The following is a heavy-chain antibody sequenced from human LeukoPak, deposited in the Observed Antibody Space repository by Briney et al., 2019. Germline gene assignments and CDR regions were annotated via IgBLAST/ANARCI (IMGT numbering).Heavy chain of an antibody. CDR2: INHSGST. CDR3: ARGRPRYYYDSSGLRLDY. CDR1: GGSFSGYY. D-gene: IGHD3-22*01. J-gene: IGHJ4*02. V-gene: IGHV4-34*01. Sequence: SETLSLTCAVYGGSFSGYYWSWIRQPPGKGLEWIGEINHSGSTNYNPSLKSRVTISVDTSKNQFSLKLSSVTAADTAVYYCARGRPRYYYDSSGLRLDYWGQGTLVTVSS.